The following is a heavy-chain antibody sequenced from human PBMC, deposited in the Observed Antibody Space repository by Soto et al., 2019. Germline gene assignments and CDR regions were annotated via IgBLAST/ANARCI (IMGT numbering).Heavy chain of an antibody. CDR3: ARRGARIEADGISTGFDT. CDR2: ISYSGNT. V-gene: IGHV4-39*01. Sequence: SETLSLTCSLSGGSISSSSYYWGWIRQPPGKGLEWIGSISYSGNTYYSPSLKSRVTISVDTSKNQFSLELSSVTATDTAVYFCARRGARIEADGISTGFDTWGQGTLVTVSS. D-gene: IGHD6-13*01. J-gene: IGHJ5*02. CDR1: GGSISSSSYY.